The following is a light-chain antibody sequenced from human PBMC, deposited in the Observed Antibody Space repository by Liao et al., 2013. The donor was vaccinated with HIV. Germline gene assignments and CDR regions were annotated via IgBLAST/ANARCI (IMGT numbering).Light chain of an antibody. J-gene: IGLJ2*01. CDR3: QVWDRSSDEGV. Sequence: SYELTQPPSVSVAPGKTARITCGGNNIGGQSLHWYQQKPGQAPLLVIYYSTVRPSGIPERFSGSNSGNTATLTISRVEAGDEADYYCQVWDRSSDEGVFGGGTKVTVL. CDR2: YST. CDR1: NIGGQS. V-gene: IGLV3-21*01.